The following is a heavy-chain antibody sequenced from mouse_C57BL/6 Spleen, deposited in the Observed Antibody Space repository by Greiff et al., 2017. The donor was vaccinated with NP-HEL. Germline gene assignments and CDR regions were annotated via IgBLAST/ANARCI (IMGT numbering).Heavy chain of an antibody. Sequence: EVQLQQSGPELVKPGASVKMSCKASGYTFTDYNMHWVKQSHGKSLEWIGYINPNNGGTSYNQKFKGKATLTVNKSSSTAYMELRSLTSEDSAVYYCARKCYYSNYLDYWGQGTTLTVSS. J-gene: IGHJ2*01. V-gene: IGHV1-22*01. CDR1: GYTFTDYN. D-gene: IGHD2-5*01. CDR3: ARKCYYSNYLDY. CDR2: INPNNGGT.